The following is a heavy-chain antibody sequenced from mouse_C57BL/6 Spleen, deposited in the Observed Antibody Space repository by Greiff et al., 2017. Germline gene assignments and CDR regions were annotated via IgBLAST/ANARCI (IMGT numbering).Heavy chain of an antibody. D-gene: IGHD3-3*01. V-gene: IGHV1-64*01. CDR1: GYTFTSYW. CDR3: ARWGTPAARDY. Sequence: QVQLQQPGAELVKPGASVKLSCKASGYTFTSYWMHWVKQRPGQGLEWIGMIHPTSGSTNYNEKFKSKATLTVDKSSSTAYMQLSSLTSADSAVYYCARWGTPAARDYWGQGTSVTVSS. J-gene: IGHJ4*01. CDR2: IHPTSGST.